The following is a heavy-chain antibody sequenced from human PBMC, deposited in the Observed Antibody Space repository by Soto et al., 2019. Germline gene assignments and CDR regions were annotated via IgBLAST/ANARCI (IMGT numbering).Heavy chain of an antibody. J-gene: IGHJ4*02. CDR2: IYWDDDK. D-gene: IGHD2-2*01. CDR3: AHTVPIIDEVVVPAAFFDY. V-gene: IGHV2-5*02. CDR1: GFSLSTSGVG. Sequence: SGPTLVNPTQTLTLTCTFSGFSLSTSGVGVGWIRQPPGKALEWLALIYWDDDKRYSPSLKSRLPITKDTSKNQVVLTMTNMDPVDTATYYCAHTVPIIDEVVVPAAFFDYWGQGTLVTVSS.